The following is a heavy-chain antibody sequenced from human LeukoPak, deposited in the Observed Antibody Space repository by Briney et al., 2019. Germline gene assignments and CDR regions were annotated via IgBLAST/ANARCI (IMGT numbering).Heavy chain of an antibody. Sequence: SETLSLTCAVYGGSFSGFYWSWVRQPPGKGLEWIGEINHSGSTHYNPSFKSRVTILVDTSRNQFSLKLTSVPAADTAVYYWARGPDSGSPFAWFDHWGQGTLVTAPS. J-gene: IGHJ5*02. CDR1: GGSFSGFY. CDR3: ARGPDSGSPFAWFDH. D-gene: IGHD3-10*01. CDR2: INHSGST. V-gene: IGHV4-34*01.